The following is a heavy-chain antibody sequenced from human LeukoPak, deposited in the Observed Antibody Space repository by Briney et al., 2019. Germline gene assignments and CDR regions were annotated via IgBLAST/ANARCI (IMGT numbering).Heavy chain of an antibody. Sequence: GGSLRLSCAASGFTVSSYYMSWVRQAPGKGLEWVSVIYSSGSTYYADSVKGRFTISRDNAKKSLFLQMNSLRAEDTGVYYCARDGVTSSVVYWGQGTLVTVSS. CDR2: IYSSGST. CDR1: GFTVSSYY. J-gene: IGHJ4*02. D-gene: IGHD2-21*02. V-gene: IGHV3-66*01. CDR3: ARDGVTSSVVY.